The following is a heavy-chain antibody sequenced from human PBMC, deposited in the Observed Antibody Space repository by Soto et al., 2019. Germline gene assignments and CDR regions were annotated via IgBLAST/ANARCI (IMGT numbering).Heavy chain of an antibody. V-gene: IGHV3-33*01. CDR1: GFTFSSYG. J-gene: IGHJ4*02. Sequence: QVQLVESGGGVVQPGRSLRLSCAASGFTFSSYGMHWVRQAPGKGLEWVAVIWYDGSNKYYADSVKGRFTISRDNSKNTLYLKMNSLRAEDTAVYYCARDSSGYWGLDYWGQGTLVTVSS. CDR3: ARDSSGYWGLDY. CDR2: IWYDGSNK. D-gene: IGHD3-22*01.